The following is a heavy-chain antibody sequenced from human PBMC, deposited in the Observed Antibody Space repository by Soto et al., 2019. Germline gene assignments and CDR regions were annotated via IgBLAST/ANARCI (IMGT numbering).Heavy chain of an antibody. D-gene: IGHD5-18*01. J-gene: IGHJ4*02. CDR3: ARDYGTGSYGWGGGLDY. Sequence: GASVKVSCKASGYTFTSYYMHWVRQAPGQGLEWMGIINPSGGSTSYAQKFQGRVTMTRDTSTSTVYMELSSLRSEDTAVYYCARDYGTGSYGWGGGLDYWGQGTLVTAPQ. V-gene: IGHV1-46*01. CDR1: GYTFTSYY. CDR2: INPSGGST.